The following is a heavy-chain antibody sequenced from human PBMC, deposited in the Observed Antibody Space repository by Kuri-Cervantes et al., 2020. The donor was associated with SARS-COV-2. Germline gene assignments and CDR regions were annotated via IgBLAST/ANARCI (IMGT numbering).Heavy chain of an antibody. CDR3: ARGGLYYDFWSGYYFDV. CDR1: GFTFSSYG. Sequence: GGSLRLSCAASGFTFSSYGMHWVRQAPGKGLEWVAVIWYDGSNKYYADSVKGRFTISRDNSKNTLYLQMNSLRAEDTAVYYCARGGLYYDFWSGYYFDVWGQGTTVTVSS. V-gene: IGHV3-33*01. D-gene: IGHD3-3*01. J-gene: IGHJ6*02. CDR2: IWYDGSNK.